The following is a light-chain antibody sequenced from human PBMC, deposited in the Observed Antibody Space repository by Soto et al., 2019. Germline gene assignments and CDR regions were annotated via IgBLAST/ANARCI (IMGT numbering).Light chain of an antibody. CDR1: QSVNSY. CDR2: DAS. J-gene: IGKJ5*01. V-gene: IGKV3-11*01. CDR3: QQRKTWPPLT. Sequence: EIVLTQSPATLSLSPGERATLSCRAIQSVNSYLVWYQQKPGQAPRLLIYDASNRATGIPARFSGSGSGTDFTLTVSSLETEDFAVYYCQQRKTWPPLTFGQGTRLEIK.